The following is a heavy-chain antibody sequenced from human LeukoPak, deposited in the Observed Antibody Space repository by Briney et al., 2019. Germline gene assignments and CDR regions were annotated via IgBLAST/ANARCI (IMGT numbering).Heavy chain of an antibody. CDR1: GFTFSSYA. Sequence: QPGGSLRLSCAVSGFTFSSYAMSWVRQAPGKGLEWVSAISGSGGSTYYADSVKGRFTISRDNSKNTLYLQMNSLRAEDTAVYYCAKLGGSYYAHYFDYWGQGTLVTVSS. CDR3: AKLGGSYYAHYFDY. D-gene: IGHD1-26*01. CDR2: ISGSGGST. J-gene: IGHJ4*02. V-gene: IGHV3-23*01.